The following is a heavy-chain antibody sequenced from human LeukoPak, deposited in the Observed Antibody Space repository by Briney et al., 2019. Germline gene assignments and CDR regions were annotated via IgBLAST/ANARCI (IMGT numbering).Heavy chain of an antibody. D-gene: IGHD2-2*01. CDR2: IYYSGST. CDR3: AREMRGVVPAATWFDP. J-gene: IGHJ5*02. Sequence: PSQTLSLTCTVSGGSISSGGYYWSWIRQHPGKGLEWIGYIYYSGSTYYNPSLESRVTISVDTSKNQFSLKLSSVTAADTAVYYCAREMRGVVPAATWFDPWGQGTLVTVSS. V-gene: IGHV4-31*03. CDR1: GGSISSGGYY.